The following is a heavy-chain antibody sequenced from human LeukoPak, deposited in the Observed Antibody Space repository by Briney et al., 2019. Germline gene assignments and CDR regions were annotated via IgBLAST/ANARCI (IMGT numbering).Heavy chain of an antibody. J-gene: IGHJ4*02. Sequence: ASVKVSCKASGYIFTTYTINWARQAPGQGLEWMGWINTNTGNPTYAQGFAGRFVFSLDTSVTTAYLQINSLKAEDTAVYYCARDRDFLSGNYRRDFDYWGQGTLVTVSP. CDR1: GYIFTTYT. CDR2: INTNTGNP. CDR3: ARDRDFLSGNYRRDFDY. D-gene: IGHD3-3*01. V-gene: IGHV7-4-1*02.